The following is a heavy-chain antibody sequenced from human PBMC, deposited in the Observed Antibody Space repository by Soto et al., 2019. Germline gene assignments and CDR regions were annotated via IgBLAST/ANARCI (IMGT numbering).Heavy chain of an antibody. D-gene: IGHD3-3*01. CDR2: ISYDGSNK. CDR3: ARDKRDLRFLEWSYYFDY. J-gene: IGHJ4*02. CDR1: GFTFSSCA. Sequence: QVQLVESGGGVVQPGRSLRLSCAASGFTFSSCAMHWVRQAPGKGLEWVALISYDGSNKYYADSVKGRFTISRDNSKNTLYVQMNSLRAEDTAVYYCARDKRDLRFLEWSYYFDYWGQGTLVTVSS. V-gene: IGHV3-30-3*01.